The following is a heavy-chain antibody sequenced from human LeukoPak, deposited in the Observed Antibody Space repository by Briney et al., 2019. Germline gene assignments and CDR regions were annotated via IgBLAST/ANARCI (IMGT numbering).Heavy chain of an antibody. CDR2: IYYSGST. D-gene: IGHD3-16*01. CDR3: ARHINGGVWFDP. Sequence: SETLSLTCTVSGGSISSSSYYWGWIRQPPGKGLEWIGSIYYSGSTYYSPSLKSRVTISVDTSKNQFSLKLSSVTAADTAVYYCARHINGGVWFDPWGQGTLVTVSS. J-gene: IGHJ5*02. CDR1: GGSISSSSYY. V-gene: IGHV4-39*01.